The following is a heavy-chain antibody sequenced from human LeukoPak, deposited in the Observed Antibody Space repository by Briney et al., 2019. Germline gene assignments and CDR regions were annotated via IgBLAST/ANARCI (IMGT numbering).Heavy chain of an antibody. CDR1: GFTFSSYA. CDR2: ISYDGSNK. Sequence: GGSLRLSCAASGFTFSSYAMHWVRQAPGKGLEWVAVISYDGSNKYYADSVKGRFTISRDNSKNTLHLQMNSLRGDDTAVYYCARPSYSSGWSFFDYWGQGTLVTVSS. D-gene: IGHD6-19*01. CDR3: ARPSYSSGWSFFDY. J-gene: IGHJ4*02. V-gene: IGHV3-30*04.